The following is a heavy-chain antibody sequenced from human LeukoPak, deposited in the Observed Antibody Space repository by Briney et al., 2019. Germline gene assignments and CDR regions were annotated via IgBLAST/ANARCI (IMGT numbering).Heavy chain of an antibody. CDR2: ISSSGNTR. CDR3: ASAMMGFDSSGYYTAAYFEH. D-gene: IGHD3-22*01. Sequence: PGGSLRLSCSASGMMFSSYEMYWVRQAPGKGLEWVSDISSSGNTRNYADSVKGRFTISRDNAKKTLHLQVNSLRGDDTAIYYCASAMMGFDSSGYYTAAYFEHWGQGTRVTVSS. J-gene: IGHJ4*02. V-gene: IGHV3-48*03. CDR1: GMMFSSYE.